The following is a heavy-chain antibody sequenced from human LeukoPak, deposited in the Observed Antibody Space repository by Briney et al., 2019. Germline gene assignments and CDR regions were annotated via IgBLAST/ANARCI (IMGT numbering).Heavy chain of an antibody. CDR1: GFTFSSYA. Sequence: GGSLRLSCAASGFTFSSYAMSWVRQAPGKGLEWVSAISGSGGSTYYADSVKGRFTISRDNSKNTLYLQMNSLRAEETAVYYCANPLSIYGGGYYFDYWGQGTLVTVSS. J-gene: IGHJ4*02. CDR3: ANPLSIYGGGYYFDY. D-gene: IGHD3-16*01. CDR2: ISGSGGST. V-gene: IGHV3-23*01.